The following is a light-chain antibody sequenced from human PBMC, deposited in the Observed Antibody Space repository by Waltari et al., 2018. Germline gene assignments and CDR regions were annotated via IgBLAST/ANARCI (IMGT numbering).Light chain of an antibody. Sequence: QSALTQPASVSGSPGQSITISCTGTSRDIGGYNYVSWYVQYPDTAPRLFIFELTKRPAGVSGRCSGSKPGHMASLTISGLRTEDEADYICSSYTSSSAVVFGGGTKVTVL. V-gene: IGLV2-14*01. CDR1: SRDIGGYNY. CDR3: SSYTSSSAVV. J-gene: IGLJ3*02. CDR2: ELT.